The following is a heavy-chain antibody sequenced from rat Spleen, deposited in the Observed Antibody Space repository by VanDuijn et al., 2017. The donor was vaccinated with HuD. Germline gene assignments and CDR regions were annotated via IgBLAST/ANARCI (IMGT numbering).Heavy chain of an antibody. CDR3: TRRYYYSGDGDYVMDA. J-gene: IGHJ4*01. V-gene: IGHV2-1*01. CDR2: IWGDGST. CDR1: GFSLTSNS. Sequence: QVQLKESGPGLVQPSQTLSLTCTVSGFSLTSNSVHWVRQPPGKGLEWMGGIWGDGSTDYNSALKSRLSISRDTSKSQVFLKMNSLQTDDTAIYFCTRRYYYSGDGDYVMDAWGQGASVTVSS. D-gene: IGHD1-1*01.